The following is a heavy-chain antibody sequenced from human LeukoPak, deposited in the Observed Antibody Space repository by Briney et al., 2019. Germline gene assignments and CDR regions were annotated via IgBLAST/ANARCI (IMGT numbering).Heavy chain of an antibody. Sequence: SETLSLTCTVSGGSISSYYWSWIRQPPGKGLEWIGYIYTSGSTNYNPSLKSRVTISVDTSKNQLSLKLSSVTAADTAVYYCARAELLNWFDPWGQGTLVTVSS. J-gene: IGHJ5*02. CDR3: ARAELLNWFDP. D-gene: IGHD1-26*01. V-gene: IGHV4-4*09. CDR1: GGSISSYY. CDR2: IYTSGST.